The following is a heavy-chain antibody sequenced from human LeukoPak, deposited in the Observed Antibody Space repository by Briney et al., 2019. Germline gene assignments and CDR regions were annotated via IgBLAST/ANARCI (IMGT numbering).Heavy chain of an antibody. D-gene: IGHD3-10*01. Sequence: PSETLSLTCTVSGGSISSSDYYWDWLRQPPGKGLEWIGNVYYSGSTSYNPSFKSRVTISVDMSNNQFSLNLNSVTAADTAVYYCARSYGSGNYFDSWGQGTLVTVSS. CDR1: GGSISSSDYY. CDR3: ARSYGSGNYFDS. J-gene: IGHJ4*02. CDR2: VYYSGST. V-gene: IGHV4-39*07.